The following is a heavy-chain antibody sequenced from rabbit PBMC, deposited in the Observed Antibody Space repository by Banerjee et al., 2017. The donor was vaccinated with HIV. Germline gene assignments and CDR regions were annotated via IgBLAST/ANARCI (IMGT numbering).Heavy chain of an antibody. J-gene: IGHJ4*01. CDR1: GFSFSSSDY. Sequence: QSLEESGGDLVKPGASLTLTCTASGFSFSSSDYMCWVRQAPGEGLEWIACIYTDSGSTYYASWAKGRFTISKTSSTTVTLQMTSLTAADTATYFCARYYIYPAGLWGPGTLVTVS. D-gene: IGHD6-1*01. V-gene: IGHV1S40*01. CDR2: IYTDSGST. CDR3: ARYYIYPAGL.